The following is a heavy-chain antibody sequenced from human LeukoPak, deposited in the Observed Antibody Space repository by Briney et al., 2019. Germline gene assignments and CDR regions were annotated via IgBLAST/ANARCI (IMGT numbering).Heavy chain of an antibody. V-gene: IGHV4-39*07. Sequence: KPSETLPLTCTVSGGSISSSSYYWGWIRQPPGKGLEWIGSIYYSGSTYYNPSLKSRVTISVDTSKNQFSLKLSSVTAADAAVYYCARAKSLPSGWYAYYFDYWGQGTLVAVSS. CDR1: GGSISSSSYY. J-gene: IGHJ4*02. CDR3: ARAKSLPSGWYAYYFDY. D-gene: IGHD6-19*01. CDR2: IYYSGST.